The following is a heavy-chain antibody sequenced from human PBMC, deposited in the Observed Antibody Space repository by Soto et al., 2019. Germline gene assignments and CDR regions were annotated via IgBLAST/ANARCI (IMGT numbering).Heavy chain of an antibody. Sequence: ASVKVSYRASGYTFNDYYIYGVREARARGREWVARINPNGGGTTYAQKFRDWLTVTRDTSIGTDYLELNGMKSDDTAIYYCARDQQKYNPSLYPYYAMDLGAQEPKVKVSS. CDR1: GYTFNDYY. CDR3: ARDQQKYNPSLYPYYAMDL. CDR2: INPNGGGT. J-gene: IGHJ6*02. V-gene: IGHV1-2*04. D-gene: IGHD1-20*01.